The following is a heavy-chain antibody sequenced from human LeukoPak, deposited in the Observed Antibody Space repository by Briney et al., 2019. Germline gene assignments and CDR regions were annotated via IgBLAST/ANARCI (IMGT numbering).Heavy chain of an antibody. D-gene: IGHD3-22*01. Sequence: SETLSLTCTVSGGSISSGSYYWSWIRQPAGRGLEWIGRIYTSGSTNYNPSLKSRVTISVDTSKNQFSLKLSSVTAADTAVYYCARARYYDSSGYYSTLGAFDICGQGTMVTVSS. CDR2: IYTSGST. V-gene: IGHV4-61*02. J-gene: IGHJ3*02. CDR1: GGSISSGSYY. CDR3: ARARYYDSSGYYSTLGAFDI.